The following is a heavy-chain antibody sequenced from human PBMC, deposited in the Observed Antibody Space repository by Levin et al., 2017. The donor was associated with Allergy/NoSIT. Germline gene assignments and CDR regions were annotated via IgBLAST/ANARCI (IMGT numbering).Heavy chain of an antibody. CDR1: GGTFSSYA. CDR2: IIPIFGTA. Sequence: SVKVSCKASGGTFSSYAISWVRQAPGQGLEWMGGIIPIFGTANYAQKFQGRVTITADESTSTAYMELSSLRSEDTAVYYCARDLNKDYYDSSGYYYYYYGMDVWGQGTTVTVSS. J-gene: IGHJ6*02. CDR3: ARDLNKDYYDSSGYYYYYYGMDV. V-gene: IGHV1-69*13. D-gene: IGHD3-22*01.